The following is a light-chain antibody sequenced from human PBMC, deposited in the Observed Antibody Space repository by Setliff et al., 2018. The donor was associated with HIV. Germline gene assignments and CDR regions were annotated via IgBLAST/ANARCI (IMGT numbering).Light chain of an antibody. V-gene: IGKV4-1*01. CDR3: QQYYSTPRT. CDR1: QSVLYSSNNKNY. Sequence: DIVMTQSPDSLAVSLGERATINCKSSQSVLYSSNNKNYLAWYQHKPGQPPKLLFYWASTRESGVPDRFSGSGSGTDFTLTISSLQAEDVAVYYCQQYYSTPRTVGQGTKVDIK. J-gene: IGKJ1*01. CDR2: WAS.